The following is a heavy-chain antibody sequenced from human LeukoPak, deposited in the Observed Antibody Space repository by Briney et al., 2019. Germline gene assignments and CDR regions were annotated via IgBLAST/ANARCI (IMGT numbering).Heavy chain of an antibody. Sequence: ASVKVSCKASGYTFTSYGISWVRQAPGQGLEWMGWISAYNDNTNYAQKLQGRVTMTTDTSTSTAYMELRSLRSDDTAVYYCARDRGVVVVAATWDYWGQGTLVTVSS. CDR1: GYTFTSYG. V-gene: IGHV1-18*01. CDR3: ARDRGVVVVAATWDY. D-gene: IGHD2-15*01. J-gene: IGHJ4*02. CDR2: ISAYNDNT.